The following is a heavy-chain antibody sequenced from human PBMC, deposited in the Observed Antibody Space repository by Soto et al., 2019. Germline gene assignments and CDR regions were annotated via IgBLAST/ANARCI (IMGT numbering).Heavy chain of an antibody. CDR3: VYRDCGDYFFQF. J-gene: IGHJ4*02. V-gene: IGHV2-5*02. CDR2: IYWADNE. D-gene: IGHD4-17*01. Sequence: QITLKESGPTLVNPTQTLTLTCTFSGFSLTTQGVHVGWIRQPPGKALEWLALIYWADNEVYSPSLKNRLTNTKDTSKSQVVHTLATVDPVDTATYYCVYRDCGDYFFQFWGQGILVNVSS. CDR1: GFSLTTQGVH.